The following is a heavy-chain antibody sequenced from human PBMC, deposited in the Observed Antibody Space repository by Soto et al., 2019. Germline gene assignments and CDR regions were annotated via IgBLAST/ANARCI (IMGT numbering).Heavy chain of an antibody. CDR2: ISSTGSGT. D-gene: IGHD2-15*01. J-gene: IGHJ4*02. V-gene: IGHV3-48*03. CDR3: VRDLHEPLATDALRVAN. Sequence: EMQLVESGGGLVQPGGSLRLSCAASGFTFSSYEMHWVRQAPGKGLEWISYISSTGSGTHYADSVKGRFTMSRDNTKNSVPLQMSRLRAGDTAVYYCVRDLHEPLATDALRVANWGQGTQVTVSS. CDR1: GFTFSSYE.